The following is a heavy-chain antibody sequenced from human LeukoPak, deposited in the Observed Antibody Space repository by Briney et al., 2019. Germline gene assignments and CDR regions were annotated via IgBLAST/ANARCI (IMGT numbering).Heavy chain of an antibody. CDR3: AKGPPGGYSSGWYDLYYFDY. Sequence: GGSLRLSCAASGFTFSSYGMHWVRQAPGKGLEGVAVISYDGSNKYYADSVKGRFTIARDNSKNTLYLQRNSLRAEDAAVYYCAKGPPGGYSSGWYDLYYFDYWGQGTLVTVSS. CDR1: GFTFSSYG. J-gene: IGHJ4*02. V-gene: IGHV3-30*18. CDR2: ISYDGSNK. D-gene: IGHD6-19*01.